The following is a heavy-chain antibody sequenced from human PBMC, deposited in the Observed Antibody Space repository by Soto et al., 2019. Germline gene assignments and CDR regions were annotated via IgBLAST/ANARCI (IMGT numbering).Heavy chain of an antibody. J-gene: IGHJ4*02. CDR3: ARENYYALDY. V-gene: IGHV4-59*01. CDR2: INYSGST. D-gene: IGHD3-22*01. CDR1: RGSISSYQ. Sequence: XETLSLPCTVSRGSISSYQWNWVRQPPGKGLDWIGFINYSGSTHYNPSLKSRVTTSLDTSKNQFSLKLNSVTAADTAVYYCARENYYALDYWGPGTLVTVSS.